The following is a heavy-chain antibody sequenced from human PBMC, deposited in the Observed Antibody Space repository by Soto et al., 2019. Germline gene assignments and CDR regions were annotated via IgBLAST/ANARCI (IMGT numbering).Heavy chain of an antibody. CDR3: VRTARQGAVAPHWFDR. J-gene: IGHJ5*02. D-gene: IGHD2-21*02. V-gene: IGHV3-23*01. CDR1: GFTLGRYG. Sequence: PGGSLRLSCAASGFTLGRYGMSWVRQAPGKGLEWVSAVSPNGQGIYYADSVRGRFTISRDFSKNTVFLHMDSLTAAETAVYYCVRTARQGAVAPHWFDRWGQGTQVTVSS. CDR2: VSPNGQGI.